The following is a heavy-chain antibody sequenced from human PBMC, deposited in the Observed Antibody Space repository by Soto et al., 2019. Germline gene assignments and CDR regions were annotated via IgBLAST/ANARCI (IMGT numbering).Heavy chain of an antibody. V-gene: IGHV3-30*03. CDR3: ARAGTRYNWFDP. CDR2: ISFDGSKK. D-gene: IGHD1-1*01. CDR1: GFIFSSYG. J-gene: IGHJ5*02. Sequence: GGSLRLSCAASGFIFSSYGMHWVRQAPGKGLEWVAVISFDGSKKYYADSVKGRFTISRDNSKNTLDLHMNSLRTEDTAVYYCARAGTRYNWFDPWGQGTLVTVSS.